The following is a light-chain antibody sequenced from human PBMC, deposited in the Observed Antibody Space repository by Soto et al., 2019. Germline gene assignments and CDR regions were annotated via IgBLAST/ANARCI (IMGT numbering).Light chain of an antibody. CDR2: DAS. CDR3: QQYNSIRGT. J-gene: IGKJ1*01. V-gene: IGKV1-5*01. CDR1: QSISSW. Sequence: DIQMTQSPSTLSASVGDRVTITCRASQSISSWLAWYQQKPGKAPKLLIYDASSLESGVPSRFRGSGYGTDFTLTISSLQPDDFAAYYCQQYNSIRGTFGQGTKVEIK.